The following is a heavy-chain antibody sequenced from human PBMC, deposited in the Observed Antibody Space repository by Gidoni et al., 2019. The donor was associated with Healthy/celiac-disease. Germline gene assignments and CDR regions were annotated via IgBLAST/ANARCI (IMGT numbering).Heavy chain of an antibody. CDR3: ARGGSSSSWY. Sequence: EVQLVESGGGLVKPGGSLRLSCAASGFTFSSYSMNWVRQAPGKGLEGVSSISSSGRTIYYADSLKGRFTISRDTAKNSLYLQMNSLRVEDTAVYYCARGGSSSSWYWGQGTLVTVSS. J-gene: IGHJ4*02. D-gene: IGHD6-6*01. V-gene: IGHV3-21*01. CDR1: GFTFSSYS. CDR2: ISSSGRTI.